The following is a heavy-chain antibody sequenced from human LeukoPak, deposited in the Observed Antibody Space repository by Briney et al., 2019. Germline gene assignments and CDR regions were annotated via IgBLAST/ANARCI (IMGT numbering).Heavy chain of an antibody. CDR1: GFIFSNYN. J-gene: IGHJ4*02. CDR3: ARVPHYCSSTSCHFDY. D-gene: IGHD2-2*01. CDR2: ISITSTYV. V-gene: IGHV3-21*01. Sequence: GXXLRLSCGASGFIFSNYNMNWVRQAPEKGLEWVSSISITSTYVYYADSVKGRFTISRDNAKNSLYLQMNSLKAEDTAVYYCARVPHYCSSTSCHFDYWGQGTLVTVPS.